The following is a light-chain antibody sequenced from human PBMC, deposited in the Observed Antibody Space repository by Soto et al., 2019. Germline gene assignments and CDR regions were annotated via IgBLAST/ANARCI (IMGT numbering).Light chain of an antibody. V-gene: IGKV1-5*03. CDR3: QQRYDWLT. Sequence: DIQMTQSPSTLSGSVGDRVTITCRASQTISSWLAWYQQKPGKAPKLLIYKASTLKSGVPARFSGSGSGTDFTLTISSLEPEDFAVYYCQQRYDWLTFGGGTKVDIK. J-gene: IGKJ4*01. CDR2: KAS. CDR1: QTISSW.